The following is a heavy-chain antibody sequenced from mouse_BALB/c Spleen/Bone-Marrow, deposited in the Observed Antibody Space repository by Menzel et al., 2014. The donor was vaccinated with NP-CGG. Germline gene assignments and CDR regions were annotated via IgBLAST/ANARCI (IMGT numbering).Heavy chain of an antibody. CDR3: ARDSNDY. Sequence: EVQVVESGGGLVQPGGSLKLSCAASGFTFSSYGMSWVRQTPDKRLELVATINSSGGSTYYPDSVKGRFTISRDNAKNTLYLQMSSLKSEDTAMYYCARDSNDYWGQGTTLTVSS. J-gene: IGHJ2*01. CDR2: INSSGGST. CDR1: GFTFSSYG. V-gene: IGHV5-6-3*01.